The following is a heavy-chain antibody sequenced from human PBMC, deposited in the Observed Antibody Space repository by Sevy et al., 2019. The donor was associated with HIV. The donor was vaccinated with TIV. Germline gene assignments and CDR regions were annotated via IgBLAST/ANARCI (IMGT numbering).Heavy chain of an antibody. CDR3: ARDHVKDGDLGDYYDYAMDV. Sequence: GGSLRLSCAASGFTFSDYYMSWIRQAPGKGLEWISDISGSDGTTYYADSVKGRFTISRDNAKNSLYLQMNSLRAEETAIYYCARDHVKDGDLGDYYDYAMDVWGQGTTVTVSS. V-gene: IGHV3-11*01. D-gene: IGHD4-17*01. J-gene: IGHJ6*02. CDR1: GFTFSDYY. CDR2: ISGSDGTT.